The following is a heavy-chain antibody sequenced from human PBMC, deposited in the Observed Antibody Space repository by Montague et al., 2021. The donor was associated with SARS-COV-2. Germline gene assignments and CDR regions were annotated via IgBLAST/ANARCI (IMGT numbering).Heavy chain of an antibody. V-gene: IGHV4-39*01. Sequence: SETLSLTGTVSGGSISSSSYYWGWIRQPPGKGLEWIGSIYYSGSTYYNPSLKSRVTISVDTSKNQFSLKLSSVTAADTAVYYCARHPLRMITFGGVMGFDYWGQGTLVTVSS. CDR3: ARHPLRMITFGGVMGFDY. D-gene: IGHD3-16*01. CDR1: GGSISSSSYY. CDR2: IYYSGST. J-gene: IGHJ4*02.